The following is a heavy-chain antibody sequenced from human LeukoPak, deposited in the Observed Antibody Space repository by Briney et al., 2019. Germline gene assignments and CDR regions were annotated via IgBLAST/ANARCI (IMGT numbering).Heavy chain of an antibody. CDR1: GGTFSSYA. Sequence: SVKVSCKASGGTFSSYAISWVRQAPGRGLEWMGRIIPILGIANYAQKFQGRVTITAGKSTSTAYMELSSLRSEDTAVYYCARQYYYDSSGYYYPVDYWGQGTLVTVSS. CDR3: ARQYYYDSSGYYYPVDY. CDR2: IIPILGIA. V-gene: IGHV1-69*04. J-gene: IGHJ4*02. D-gene: IGHD3-22*01.